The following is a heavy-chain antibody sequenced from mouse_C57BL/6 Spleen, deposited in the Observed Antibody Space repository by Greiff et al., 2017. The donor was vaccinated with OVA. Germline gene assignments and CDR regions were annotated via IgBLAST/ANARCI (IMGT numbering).Heavy chain of an antibody. D-gene: IGHD3-2*02. V-gene: IGHV1-64*01. CDR3: AQTAQATDAMDY. J-gene: IGHJ4*01. CDR1: GYTFTSYW. Sequence: VQLQQPGAELVKPGASVKLSCKASGYTFTSYWMHWVKQRPGQGLEWIGMIHPNSGSTNYNEKFKSKATLTVDKSSSTAYMQLNSLTSEDSAVYFCAQTAQATDAMDYWGQGTSVTVSS. CDR2: IHPNSGST.